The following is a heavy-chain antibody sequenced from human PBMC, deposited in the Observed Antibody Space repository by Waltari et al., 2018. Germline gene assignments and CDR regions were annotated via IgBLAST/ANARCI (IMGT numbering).Heavy chain of an antibody. V-gene: IGHV3-7*01. D-gene: IGHD2-21*02. CDR3: ARDHWYSLDL. CDR2: IRKDGXXX. J-gene: IGHJ4*02. CDR1: GLPSRSPS. Sequence: EAQLVESGGGLVPHGESLRRSCVASGLPSRSPSMPWVRQAQGKELEWVDKIRKDGXXXXXXXXXKCRFRISKDNAKKSVFLQMNNLRAEDTAVYYCARDHWYSLDLWGQGTRVTVSP.